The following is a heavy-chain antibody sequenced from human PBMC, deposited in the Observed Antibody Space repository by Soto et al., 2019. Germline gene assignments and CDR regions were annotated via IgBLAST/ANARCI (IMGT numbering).Heavy chain of an antibody. Sequence: EVQLLESGGGLVQPGGSLRLSCAASGFTFSSYAMSWVRQAPGKGLEWVSAISGSGGSTYYADSVKGRYTISRDNSKTTLYLQMNSLSAEDTAVYYCAKGSHPWPAAMFYWGQGTLVTVSS. D-gene: IGHD2-2*01. CDR2: ISGSGGST. V-gene: IGHV3-23*01. CDR1: GFTFSSYA. J-gene: IGHJ4*02. CDR3: AKGSHPWPAAMFY.